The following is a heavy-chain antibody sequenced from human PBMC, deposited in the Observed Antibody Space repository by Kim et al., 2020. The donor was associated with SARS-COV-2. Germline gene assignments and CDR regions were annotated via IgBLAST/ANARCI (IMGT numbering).Heavy chain of an antibody. V-gene: IGHV3-21*01. D-gene: IGHD3-10*01. Sequence: GGSLRLSCAASGFTFSSYSMNWVRQAPGKGLEWVSSISPSIIYLYYADSVRGRFTISRDNAKNSLYLQMNSLRADDTAVYYCARDRSYSYGSGSYAFDIWGQGTMVTVSS. CDR1: GFTFSSYS. CDR3: ARDRSYSYGSGSYAFDI. CDR2: ISPSIIYL. J-gene: IGHJ3*02.